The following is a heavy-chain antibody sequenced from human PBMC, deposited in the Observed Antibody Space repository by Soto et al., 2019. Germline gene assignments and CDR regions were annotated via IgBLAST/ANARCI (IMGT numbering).Heavy chain of an antibody. J-gene: IGHJ6*02. V-gene: IGHV1-18*01. CDR3: ARGTDNGSWYGRYYYYSDAMDV. CDR1: GYTFTSYG. CDR2: ISAYNGNT. Sequence: QVQLVQSGAEVKKPGASVKVSCKASGYTFTSYGISWVRQAPGQGLEWMGWISAYNGNTNYTQKLQGRVTMTTDTTTSPAYMELRMRRSDATAVYYCARGTDNGSWYGRYYYYSDAMDVWGQGTTVTVSS. D-gene: IGHD6-13*01.